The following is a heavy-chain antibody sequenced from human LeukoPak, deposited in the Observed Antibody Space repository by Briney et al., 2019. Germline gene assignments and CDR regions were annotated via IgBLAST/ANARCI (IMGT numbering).Heavy chain of an antibody. V-gene: IGHV4-39*01. CDR1: GGSISSSSYY. D-gene: IGHD2-2*01. CDR2: IYYSGST. CDR3: ARLYWTGHSQLLFDY. Sequence: SETLSLTCTVSGGSISSSSYYWGWIRQPPGKGLEWIGSIYYSGSTYYNPSLKSRVTISVDTSKNQFSLKLSSVTAADTAVYYCARLYWTGHSQLLFDYWGQGTLVTVSS. J-gene: IGHJ4*02.